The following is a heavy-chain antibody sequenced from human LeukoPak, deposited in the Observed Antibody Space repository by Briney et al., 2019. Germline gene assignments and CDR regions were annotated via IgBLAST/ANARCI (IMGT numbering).Heavy chain of an antibody. V-gene: IGHV3-30*18. CDR2: ISHGGGKE. CDR1: GFPFHDHD. Sequence: GGSLRLSCAASGFPFHDHDMCWVRQTPGKGLEWVALISHGGGKEHYAESVKGRFTISRDNSRNTVYLQMSSLRSDDTAIYYCAKTLDGFWPQFDFWGQGTLLTVSS. D-gene: IGHD5-24*01. J-gene: IGHJ4*02. CDR3: AKTLDGFWPQFDF.